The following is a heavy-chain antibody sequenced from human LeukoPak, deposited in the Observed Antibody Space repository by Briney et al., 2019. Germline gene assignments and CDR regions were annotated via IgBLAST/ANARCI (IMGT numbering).Heavy chain of an antibody. Sequence: ASVKVSCKASGYTFTGYYMHWVRQAPGQGLEWMGWISAYNGNTNYAQKLQGRVTMATDTSTSTAYMELRSLRSDDTAVYYCARDRDFLLNWGSYRPLDYWGQGTLVTVSS. V-gene: IGHV1-18*04. CDR3: ARDRDFLLNWGSYRPLDY. CDR1: GYTFTGYY. D-gene: IGHD3-16*02. J-gene: IGHJ4*02. CDR2: ISAYNGNT.